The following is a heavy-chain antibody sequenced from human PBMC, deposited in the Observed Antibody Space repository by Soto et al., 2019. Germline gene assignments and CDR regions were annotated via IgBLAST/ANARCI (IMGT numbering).Heavy chain of an antibody. CDR2: LYYTGST. CDR3: ARSMYYSDGSNYSPFDY. J-gene: IGHJ4*02. CDR1: GGSVSSGNYY. D-gene: IGHD3-22*01. Sequence: SETLSLTCTVSGGSVSSGNYYWSWIRQPPGKGLEWIGYLYYTGSTNYNPSLKSRVTISIDASKNQFSLRLSSVTAADTAVYYCARSMYYSDGSNYSPFDYWGQGTLVTVSS. V-gene: IGHV4-61*01.